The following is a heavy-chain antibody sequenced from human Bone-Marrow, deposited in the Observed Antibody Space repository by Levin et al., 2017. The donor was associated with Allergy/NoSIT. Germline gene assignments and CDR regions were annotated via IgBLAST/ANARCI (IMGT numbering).Heavy chain of an antibody. V-gene: IGHV7-4-1*02. CDR3: GRDLPVVPAGKSGGGSNRDACDI. CDR2: INTNTGNP. D-gene: IGHD2-2*01. CDR1: GYTFTSYA. Sequence: ASVKVSCKASGYTFTSYAMNWVRQAPGQGLEWMGWINTNTGNPTYAQGFTGRFVFSLVTSVSTAYLQISSLKAEDTAVYYCGRDLPVVPAGKSGGGSNRDACDIWGQGTMVTVSS. J-gene: IGHJ3*02.